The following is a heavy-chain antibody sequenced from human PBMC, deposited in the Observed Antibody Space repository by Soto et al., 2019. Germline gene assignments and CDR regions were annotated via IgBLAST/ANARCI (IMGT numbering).Heavy chain of an antibody. CDR2: IYYSGST. CDR3: GRRWGEGRVDY. CDR1: GGSISSYY. D-gene: IGHD3-10*01. J-gene: IGHJ4*02. Sequence: SETLSLTCTVSGGSISSYYWSWIRQPPGKGLEWIGYIYYSGSTNYNPSLKNRVTILRDTSKKQFSLKLSSVTAADTAVYYCGRRWGEGRVDYWGQGTLVTVSS. V-gene: IGHV4-59*12.